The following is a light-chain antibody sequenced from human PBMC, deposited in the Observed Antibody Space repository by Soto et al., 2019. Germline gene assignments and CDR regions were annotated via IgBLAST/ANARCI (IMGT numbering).Light chain of an antibody. CDR3: QVYGSSPKT. Sequence: VFSQSPGTLSLSTGERATLSCRATHTVSSNQLAWYQQKPGQAPTLLIHGASTRAAGIPDRFSGSGFGTDFTLTISRLEPEDFAVYYCQVYGSSPKTFGQGTKVDIK. CDR1: HTVSSNQ. CDR2: GAS. J-gene: IGKJ1*01. V-gene: IGKV3-20*01.